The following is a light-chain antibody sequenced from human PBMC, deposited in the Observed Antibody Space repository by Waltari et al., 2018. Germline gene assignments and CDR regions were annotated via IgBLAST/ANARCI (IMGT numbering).Light chain of an antibody. CDR1: SRDVGRNNL. J-gene: IGLJ2*01. Sequence: QSALTQPASVSGSPGQSITIPCTGTSRDVGRNNLASWFQRPPGKAPELLIYEGTKRPSGVSNRFSGSKSGNTASLTISGLQAEDEADYYCCSYASGSTIIFGGGTKLTVL. CDR3: CSYASGSTII. V-gene: IGLV2-23*01. CDR2: EGT.